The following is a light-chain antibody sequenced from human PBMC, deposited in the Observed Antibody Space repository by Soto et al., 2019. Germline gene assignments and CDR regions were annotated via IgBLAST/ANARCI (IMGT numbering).Light chain of an antibody. CDR1: QSVSSK. CDR3: QQYNNWPPVYT. J-gene: IGKJ2*01. V-gene: IGKV3D-15*01. Sequence: EIVMTQSPATLSVSPGERATLSCRASQSVSSKLAWYQQKPGQAPRLLIYDASTRATGVTARFSGSGSGTEFSLTISSLQSEDFAVYYCQQYNNWPPVYTFGQGTKLEI. CDR2: DAS.